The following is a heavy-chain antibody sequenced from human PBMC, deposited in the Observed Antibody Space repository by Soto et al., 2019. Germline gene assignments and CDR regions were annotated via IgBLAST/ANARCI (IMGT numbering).Heavy chain of an antibody. Sequence: PGGSLRLSCAASGFSFSSYGMNWVRQAPGKGLEWVAVISYDDTHKDYADSVKGRFTISRDNSKNTLFLEMNSLRGEDTAVYYCARDRDIVIKPAPNEYGLDVWGQGTTVTVSS. CDR2: ISYDDTHK. CDR1: GFSFSSYG. CDR3: ARDRDIVIKPAPNEYGLDV. D-gene: IGHD2-8*01. V-gene: IGHV3-30*03. J-gene: IGHJ6*02.